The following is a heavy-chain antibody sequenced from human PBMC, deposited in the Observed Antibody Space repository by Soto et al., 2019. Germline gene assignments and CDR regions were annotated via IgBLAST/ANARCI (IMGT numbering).Heavy chain of an antibody. CDR1: ELTFSSYA. CDR3: AKDFKVSGSHYGTLNYYYGMDV. V-gene: IGHV3-30*18. J-gene: IGHJ6*02. D-gene: IGHD3-10*01. CDR2: ISYDGYLK. Sequence: SLKISCTASELTFSSYAVQWVRQAPGKGLEWVVVISYDGYLKYYVDAVKGRFTVARDNSKNTLFLEMNSLRVEDTAVYFCAKDFKVSGSHYGTLNYYYGMDVWGQGTTVTVSS.